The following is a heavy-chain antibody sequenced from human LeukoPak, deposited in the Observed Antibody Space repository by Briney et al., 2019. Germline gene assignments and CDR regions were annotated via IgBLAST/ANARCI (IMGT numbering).Heavy chain of an antibody. CDR2: IKQDGSEK. V-gene: IGHV3-7*01. D-gene: IGHD3-3*01. Sequence: GGSLRLSCAASGFTFSNYWMSWVRQAPGKGLEWVANIKQDGSEKYYVDSVKGRFTISRDNAKNSLYLQMNSLRAEDTAVYYCARAFHYDFWSGYYTGLPNWGQGTLVTVSS. CDR3: ARAFHYDFWSGYYTGLPN. CDR1: GFTFSNYW. J-gene: IGHJ4*02.